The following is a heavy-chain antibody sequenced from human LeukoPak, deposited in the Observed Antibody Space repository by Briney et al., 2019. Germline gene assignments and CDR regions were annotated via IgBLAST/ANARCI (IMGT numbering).Heavy chain of an antibody. D-gene: IGHD5-12*01. J-gene: IGHJ6*03. CDR1: GYTFTGYY. CDR3: ARGIMATNWIYYYYNYMDV. CDR2: INPNSGGT. V-gene: IGHV1-2*02. Sequence: ASVKVSCKASGYTFTGYYMHWVRQAPGQGPEWMGWINPNSGGTNSAQKFQGRVTMTRDTSISTAYMVLSRLRSDDTAVYYCARGIMATNWIYYYYNYMDVWGKGTTVTVSS.